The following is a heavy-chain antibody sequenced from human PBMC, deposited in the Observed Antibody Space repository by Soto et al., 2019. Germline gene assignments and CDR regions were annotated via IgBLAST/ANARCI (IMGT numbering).Heavy chain of an antibody. V-gene: IGHV3-23*01. J-gene: IGHJ5*02. CDR2: ISGSGGST. D-gene: IGHD6-13*01. CDR1: GFTFSSYA. Sequence: EVQLLESGGGLVQPGGSLRLSCAASGFTFSSYAMSWVRQAPGKGLEWVSAISGSGGSTYYADSVKGRFTISRDNSKNTLYLQMNSLRAEDTAVYYCAKEMDSRDHRGGGIDPWGQGTLVTVSS. CDR3: AKEMDSRDHRGGGIDP.